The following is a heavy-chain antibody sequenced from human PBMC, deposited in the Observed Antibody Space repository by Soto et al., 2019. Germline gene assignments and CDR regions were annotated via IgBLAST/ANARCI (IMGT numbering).Heavy chain of an antibody. CDR1: GYTFTTYH. CDR3: AGGGGGRWYSDDY. CDR2: MNPNGGNT. V-gene: IGHV1-8*01. D-gene: IGHD6-13*01. J-gene: IGHJ4*02. Sequence: QVQLVQSGAEVKKPGASVKVSCKASGYTFTTYHISWVRQATGQGLEWMGWMNPNGGNTGYAQKFQGRVTMTRDTPTSTAYMGGSSLRSDDTAVYYCAGGGGGRWYSDDYRGQGTLVTVSS.